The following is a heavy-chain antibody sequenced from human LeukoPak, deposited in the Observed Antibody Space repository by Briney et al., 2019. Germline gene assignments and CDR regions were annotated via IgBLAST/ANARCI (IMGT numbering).Heavy chain of an antibody. V-gene: IGHV4-39*01. Sequence: PSETLSLTCTVSGGSISSSSYYWGWIRQPPGKGLEWIGSIYYSGSTYYNPSLKSRVTISVDTSKNQFSLKLSSVTAADTAVYYCARPRQYSSSPSDAFDIWGQGTMVTVSS. J-gene: IGHJ3*02. CDR3: ARPRQYSSSPSDAFDI. CDR1: GGSISSSSYY. CDR2: IYYSGST. D-gene: IGHD6-6*01.